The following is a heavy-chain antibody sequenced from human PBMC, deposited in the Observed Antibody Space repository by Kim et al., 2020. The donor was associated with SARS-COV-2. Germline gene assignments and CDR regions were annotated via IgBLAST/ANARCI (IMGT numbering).Heavy chain of an antibody. CDR3: ARGPYRYYDFWSGYSYYFDY. V-gene: IGHV7-4-1*02. Sequence: ASVKVSCKPSGYTFTSYAMNWVRQAPGQGLEWMGWINTNTGNPTYAQGFTGRFVFSLDTSVSTAYLQISSLKAEDTAVYYCARGPYRYYDFWSGYSYYFDYWGQGTLVTVSS. CDR1: GYTFTSYA. D-gene: IGHD3-3*01. CDR2: INTNTGNP. J-gene: IGHJ4*02.